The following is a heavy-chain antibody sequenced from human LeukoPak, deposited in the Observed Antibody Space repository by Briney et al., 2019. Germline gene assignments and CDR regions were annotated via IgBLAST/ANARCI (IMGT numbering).Heavy chain of an antibody. D-gene: IGHD1-26*01. J-gene: IGHJ4*02. Sequence: GGSLRLSCAASGFIFSSYKMNWVRQAPGKGLEWVSKISGSGGSTYYADSVKGRFTISRDNSKNTVYLQMNSLRAEDTAVYYCARLPRSWELRGFDYWGQGTLVTVSS. CDR2: ISGSGGST. V-gene: IGHV3-23*01. CDR3: ARLPRSWELRGFDY. CDR1: GFIFSSYK.